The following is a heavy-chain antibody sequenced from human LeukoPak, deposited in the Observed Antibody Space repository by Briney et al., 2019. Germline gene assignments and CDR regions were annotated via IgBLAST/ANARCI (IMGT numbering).Heavy chain of an antibody. Sequence: GGSLRLSCAASGFTFSSYSMNWVRQAPGKGLEWVSSIISSSSYIYYADSVKGRFTISRDNAKNSLYLQMNSLRAEDTAVYYCAREWGIAVIDYWGQGTLVTVSS. CDR1: GFTFSSYS. D-gene: IGHD6-19*01. V-gene: IGHV3-21*01. CDR3: AREWGIAVIDY. CDR2: IISSSSYI. J-gene: IGHJ4*02.